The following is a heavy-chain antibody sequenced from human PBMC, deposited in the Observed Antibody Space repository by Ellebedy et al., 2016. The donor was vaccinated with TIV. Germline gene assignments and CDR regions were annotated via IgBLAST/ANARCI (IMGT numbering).Heavy chain of an antibody. CDR3: ASFLEMAMFDAFDV. Sequence: SETLSLTCTVSGYSISSGYYWGWIRQPPGKGLEWIGSIYQSGSTYYNPSLKSRVTISVDTSNNQFSLKLTSVSAADTAVYYCASFLEMAMFDAFDVWGQGTMVTVSS. D-gene: IGHD5-24*01. CDR1: GYSISSGYY. J-gene: IGHJ3*01. V-gene: IGHV4-38-2*02. CDR2: IYQSGST.